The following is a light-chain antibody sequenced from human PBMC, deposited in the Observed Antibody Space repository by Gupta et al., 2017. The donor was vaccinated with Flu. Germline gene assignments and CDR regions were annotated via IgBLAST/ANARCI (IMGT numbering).Light chain of an antibody. Sequence: QSALTQPASVSGSPGQSIPIFCTGTSSDVGNYNLVSWYQQHPGKAPKLVIYEVTKRPSGVSNHFSGSKSGNTAPLTISGLQVEDEADYYCSSYAGSSTHVFGTGTKVTVL. CDR3: SSYAGSSTHV. J-gene: IGLJ1*01. CDR2: EVT. V-gene: IGLV2-23*02. CDR1: SSDVGNYNL.